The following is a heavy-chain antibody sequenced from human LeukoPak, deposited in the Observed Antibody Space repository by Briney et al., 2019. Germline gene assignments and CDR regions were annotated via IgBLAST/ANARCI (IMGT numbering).Heavy chain of an antibody. CDR2: IDSEGSST. J-gene: IGHJ4*01. D-gene: IGHD6-19*01. CDR1: GFTFSSYE. V-gene: IGHV3-74*01. CDR3: ARALRLAVNLDY. Sequence: SGGSLRLSCAASGFTFSSYEMNWVRQAPGKGLVWVSHIDSEGSSTNYADSVKGRLTISRDNAKNTLYLQMNSLRAEDTAVYYCARALRLAVNLDYWGQGTLVTVSS.